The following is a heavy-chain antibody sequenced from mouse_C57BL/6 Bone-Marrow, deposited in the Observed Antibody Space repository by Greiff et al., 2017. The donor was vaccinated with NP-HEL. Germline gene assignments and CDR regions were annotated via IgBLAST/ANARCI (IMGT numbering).Heavy chain of an antibody. CDR3: ARWYGNYRYFDV. D-gene: IGHD2-10*02. CDR1: GYTFTSYW. Sequence: QVQLQQPGAELVRPGTSVKLSCKASGYTFTSYWMHWVKQRPGQGLEWIGVIDPSDSYTNYNQKFKGKATLTVDTSSSTAYMQLSSLTSEDSAVYYCARWYGNYRYFDVWGTGTTVTVSS. J-gene: IGHJ1*03. CDR2: IDPSDSYT. V-gene: IGHV1-59*01.